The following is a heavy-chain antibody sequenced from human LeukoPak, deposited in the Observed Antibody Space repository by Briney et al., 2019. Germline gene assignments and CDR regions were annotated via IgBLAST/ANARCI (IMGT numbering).Heavy chain of an antibody. Sequence: ASVKVSCKASGYTFTSYYMHWVRQAPGQGLEWMGIINPSGGSTSYAQKFQGRVTMTRDTSTSTVYMELSSLRSEDTAVYYCARDRASGSYFDAFDIWGQGTMVTVSS. V-gene: IGHV1-46*01. CDR1: GYTFTSYY. J-gene: IGHJ3*02. D-gene: IGHD1-26*01. CDR2: INPSGGST. CDR3: ARDRASGSYFDAFDI.